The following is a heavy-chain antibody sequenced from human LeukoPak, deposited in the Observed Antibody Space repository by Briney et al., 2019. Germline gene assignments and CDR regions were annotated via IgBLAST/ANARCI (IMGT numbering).Heavy chain of an antibody. V-gene: IGHV3-23*01. CDR1: GFTFSSYA. J-gene: IGHJ4*02. Sequence: PGGSLRLSCAASGFTFSSYAMSWVRQAPGKGLEWVSAISGSGGSTYYAASVKGRFTISRDNSKNTLYLQMNSLRAEDTAVYYCAAGTYYYDSSGSSTLDYWGQGTLVTVSS. CDR3: AAGTYYYDSSGSSTLDY. D-gene: IGHD3-22*01. CDR2: ISGSGGST.